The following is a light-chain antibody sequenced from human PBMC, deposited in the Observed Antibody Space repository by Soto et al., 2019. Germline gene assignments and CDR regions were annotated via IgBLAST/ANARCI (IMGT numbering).Light chain of an antibody. Sequence: DIPMTQSPSSLSASVGDRVTITCRASQSVSSCLNWYQQKPGKAPKLLKYAASSLQSGVPSRFSGSGSGTDFTLPISSLQPEDYATYYCQQSYSTLWTCGQGTKVEIK. V-gene: IGKV1-39*01. CDR3: QQSYSTLWT. CDR2: AAS. J-gene: IGKJ1*01. CDR1: QSVSSC.